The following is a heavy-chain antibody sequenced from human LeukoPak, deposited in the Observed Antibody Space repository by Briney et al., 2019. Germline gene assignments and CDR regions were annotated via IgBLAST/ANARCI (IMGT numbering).Heavy chain of an antibody. CDR2: IIPIFGTA. CDR1: GGTFISYA. J-gene: IGHJ4*02. D-gene: IGHD6-13*01. V-gene: IGHV1-69*06. CDR3: ASQYSSSLWYFDY. Sequence: GASVKVSCRASGGTFISYAISWVRQAPGQGLEWMGGIIPIFGTANYAQKFQGRVTITADKSTSTAYMELSSLRSEDTAVYYCASQYSSSLWYFDYWGQGTLVTVSS.